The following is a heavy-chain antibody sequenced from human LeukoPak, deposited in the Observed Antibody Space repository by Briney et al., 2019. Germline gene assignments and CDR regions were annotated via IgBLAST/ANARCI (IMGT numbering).Heavy chain of an antibody. D-gene: IGHD6-13*01. Sequence: SVKVSCKASGYTFTSYAISWVRQAPGQGLEWMGGIIPIFGTANYAQKFQGRVTITADESTSTAYMELSSLRSEDTAVYYCARVRLIAAAGTTGYYFDYWGQGTLVTVSS. CDR1: GYTFTSYA. CDR3: ARVRLIAAAGTTGYYFDY. J-gene: IGHJ4*02. V-gene: IGHV1-69*13. CDR2: IIPIFGTA.